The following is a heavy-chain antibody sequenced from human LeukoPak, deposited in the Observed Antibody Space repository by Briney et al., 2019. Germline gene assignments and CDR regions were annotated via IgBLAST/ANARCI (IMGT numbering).Heavy chain of an antibody. V-gene: IGHV3-23*01. CDR2: ISAAAST. D-gene: IGHD6-13*01. J-gene: IGHJ4*02. CDR3: AKGTEYSRSWYKEALDY. Sequence: GGSLRLSCTASGFTFSTYAMSWVRQAPGKGLEWVSVISAAASTSYADSVKGRFTISRDNSQNTLYLQMNSLRAEDAAVYYCAKGTEYSRSWYKEALDYWGQGALVTVSS. CDR1: GFTFSTYA.